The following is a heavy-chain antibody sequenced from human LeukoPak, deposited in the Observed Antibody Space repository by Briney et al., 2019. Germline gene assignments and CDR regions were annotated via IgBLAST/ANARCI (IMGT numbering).Heavy chain of an antibody. CDR1: GGSISSYY. J-gene: IGHJ4*02. D-gene: IGHD4-17*01. CDR3: ARQHYGAPPLYFDY. Sequence: SETLSLTCTVSGGSISSYYWSWIRQPPGKGLEWIGSIYYSGSTYYNPSLKSRVTISVDTSKNQFSLKLSSVTAADTAVYYCARQHYGAPPLYFDYWGQGTLVTVSS. CDR2: IYYSGST. V-gene: IGHV4-59*05.